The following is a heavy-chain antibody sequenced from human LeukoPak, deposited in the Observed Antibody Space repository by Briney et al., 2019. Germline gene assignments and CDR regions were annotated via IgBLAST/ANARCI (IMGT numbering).Heavy chain of an antibody. D-gene: IGHD6-13*01. CDR1: GFVFSKNG. Sequence: GGSLRLSCATSGFVFSKNGMHWVRQAPGKGLEWVAFIRHDESNKYYADSVKGRFTISRDNSKNTLYLQMNSLRAEDTAVYYCARETSCGSSWCPAFDYWGQGTLVTVSS. J-gene: IGHJ4*02. CDR2: IRHDESNK. V-gene: IGHV3-30*02. CDR3: ARETSCGSSWCPAFDY.